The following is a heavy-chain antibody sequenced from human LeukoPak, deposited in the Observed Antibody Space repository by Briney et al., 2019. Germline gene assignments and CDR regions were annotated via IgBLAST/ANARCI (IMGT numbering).Heavy chain of an antibody. J-gene: IGHJ5*02. CDR3: ARDRSSSYTRDWFDP. CDR2: IYYSGTT. Sequence: NPSETLSLTCTVSGGSIKTDDYYWSWIRQPPGKGLEWVGYIYYSGTTYYNPSLKSRVTISVDTSKNQFSLKLNSVTAADTAVYYCARDRSSSYTRDWFDPWGQGALVTVSS. CDR1: GGSIKTDDYY. V-gene: IGHV4-30-4*08. D-gene: IGHD6-13*01.